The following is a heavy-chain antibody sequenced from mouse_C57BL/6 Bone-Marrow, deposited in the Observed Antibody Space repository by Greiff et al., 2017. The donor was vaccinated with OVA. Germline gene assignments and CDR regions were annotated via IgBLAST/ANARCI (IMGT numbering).Heavy chain of an antibody. V-gene: IGHV5-12*01. J-gene: IGHJ2*01. CDR2: ISNGGGST. Sequence: EVQVVESGGGLVQPGGSLKLSCAASGFTFSDYYMYWVRQTPEKRLEWVAYISNGGGSTYYPDTVKGRFTISRDNAKNPLYLQMSRLKSEDTAMYYCERHDGSRGNYFDYWGQGTTLTVSS. CDR1: GFTFSDYY. CDR3: ERHDGSRGNYFDY. D-gene: IGHD1-1*01.